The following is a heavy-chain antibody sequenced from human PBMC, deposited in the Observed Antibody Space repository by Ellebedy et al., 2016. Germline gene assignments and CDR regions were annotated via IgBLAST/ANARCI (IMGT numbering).Heavy chain of an antibody. D-gene: IGHD2-21*02. V-gene: IGHV3-11*01. J-gene: IGHJ4*02. CDR3: AFNIRRGDGLN. CDR2: ISLSSGTI. Sequence: GGSLRLXXAASGYTFSDYYMDWVRQAPGKGLEWVSYISLSSGTISYADSVKGRFTISRDNAQNSVYLQMNSLRADDTAVYYCAFNIRRGDGLNWGQGTLVSVSS. CDR1: GYTFSDYY.